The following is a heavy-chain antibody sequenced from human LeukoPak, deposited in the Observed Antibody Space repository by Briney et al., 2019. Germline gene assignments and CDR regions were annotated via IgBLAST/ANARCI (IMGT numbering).Heavy chain of an antibody. Sequence: GGSLRLSCAASRFTFRNYAMHWVRQAPGKGLEWLAVISSDGTNKDYADSVKGRFTISRDNSKNTLYLQMNSLRAEDTAVYYCLSKGLDYWGQGTLVTVSS. CDR1: RFTFRNYA. J-gene: IGHJ4*02. CDR2: ISSDGTNK. D-gene: IGHD2/OR15-2a*01. CDR3: LSKGLDY. V-gene: IGHV3-30*04.